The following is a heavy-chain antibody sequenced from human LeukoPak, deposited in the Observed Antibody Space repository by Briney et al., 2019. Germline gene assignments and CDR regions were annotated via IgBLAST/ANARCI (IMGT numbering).Heavy chain of an antibody. D-gene: IGHD6-13*01. CDR3: ARGGVYSSRGIDY. CDR2: ISFDGSSK. J-gene: IGHJ4*02. CDR1: GFTFSSYG. V-gene: IGHV3-30*03. Sequence: TGGSLRLSCAASGFTFSSYGMHWVRQAPGKGLEWVAVISFDGSSKDYAESVKGRFTISRDNSKNTLYLQMNSLRVEDTAVYYCARGGVYSSRGIDYWGQGTLVTVSS.